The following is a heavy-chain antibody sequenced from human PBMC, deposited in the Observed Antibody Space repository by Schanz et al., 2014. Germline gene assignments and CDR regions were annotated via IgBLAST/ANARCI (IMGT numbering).Heavy chain of an antibody. CDR2: INTNTGNP. Sequence: QVQLVESGSELTRPGASVKVSCKASGYNFTTYTMNWVRQAPGQGLEWMGWINTNTGNPTYAQGFTGRLFFSLDTSVSTAYLQISFLKADDTAVFFCARGEANWGQYWGQGTLVTVSS. CDR3: ARGEANWGQY. J-gene: IGHJ4*02. CDR1: GYNFTTYT. V-gene: IGHV7-4-1*02. D-gene: IGHD7-27*01.